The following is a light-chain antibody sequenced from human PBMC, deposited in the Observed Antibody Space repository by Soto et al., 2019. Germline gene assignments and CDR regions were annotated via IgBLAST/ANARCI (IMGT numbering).Light chain of an antibody. CDR1: QIVISN. Sequence: EIVLTQSPATLSLSPGEGATLSCSASQIVISNLAWYQQKPVQAPRLLIYGASTRATGIPARFSGSGSGTEFTLTISSLQSEDFAVYYCQQYDNWPPAWTFGQGTKVDI. J-gene: IGKJ1*01. V-gene: IGKV3-15*01. CDR2: GAS. CDR3: QQYDNWPPAWT.